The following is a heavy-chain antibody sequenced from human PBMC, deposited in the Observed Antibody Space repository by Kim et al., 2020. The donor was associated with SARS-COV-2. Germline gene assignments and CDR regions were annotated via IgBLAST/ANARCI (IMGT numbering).Heavy chain of an antibody. J-gene: IGHJ4*02. D-gene: IGHD5-18*01. Sequence: YHPSLKSRVTISVDTSKSQCSLKLSSVTTADTAVYYCARDVRGYSYGSDYWGQGTLVTVSS. CDR3: ARDVRGYSYGSDY. V-gene: IGHV4-39*07.